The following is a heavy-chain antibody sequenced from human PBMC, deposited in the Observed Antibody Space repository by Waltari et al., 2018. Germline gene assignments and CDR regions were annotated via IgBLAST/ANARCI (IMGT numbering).Heavy chain of an antibody. CDR3: ARDIGGGTTVTTPQYFDY. Sequence: QLQLQESGPGLVKPSETLSLTCTVSGGSISSSSYYWGWIRQPPGKGLEWIGSIYYSGGTYCNPARKGRVTITVDTAKNQVSLKLGSGTAADTAVYYCARDIGGGTTVTTPQYFDYWGQGTLVTVSS. V-gene: IGHV4-39*07. CDR1: GGSISSSSYY. CDR2: IYYSGGT. D-gene: IGHD4-17*01. J-gene: IGHJ4*02.